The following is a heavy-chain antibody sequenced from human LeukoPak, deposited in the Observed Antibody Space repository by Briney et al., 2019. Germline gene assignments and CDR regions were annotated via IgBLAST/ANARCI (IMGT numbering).Heavy chain of an antibody. CDR2: ISYDGSNK. V-gene: IGHV3-30*18. CDR1: GFTFSRYG. D-gene: IGHD6-13*01. J-gene: IGHJ4*02. Sequence: EGSLRLSCAASGFTFSRYGMHWVRQAPGKGLEWVAVISYDGSNKYYGDSVKGRFTISRDNSKNTLYLQMNSLRAEDTAVYYCAKDQVGSSWSFQLFDYWGQGTLVTVSS. CDR3: AKDQVGSSWSFQLFDY.